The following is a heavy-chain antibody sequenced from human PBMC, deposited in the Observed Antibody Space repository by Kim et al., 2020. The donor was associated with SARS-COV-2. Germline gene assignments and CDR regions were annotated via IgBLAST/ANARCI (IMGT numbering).Heavy chain of an antibody. CDR1: GASISSPGYY. Sequence: SETLSLTCSVSGASISSPGYYWTWVRQHPTKGLEWIGYIDYNGATYYNPSLKSRVFMSTDTSNNRFSLTLRSVTASDTAVYFCARDFVDGYNWIDPWGQGTVDTVSS. D-gene: IGHD2-2*03. J-gene: IGHJ5*02. V-gene: IGHV4-31*03. CDR3: ARDFVDGYNWIDP. CDR2: IDYNGAT.